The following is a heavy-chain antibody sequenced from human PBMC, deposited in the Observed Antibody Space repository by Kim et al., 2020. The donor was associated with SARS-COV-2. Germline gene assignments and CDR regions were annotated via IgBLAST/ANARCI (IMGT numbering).Heavy chain of an antibody. Sequence: NGHTENSPKFQGRVTLTRDTSASTTFMELSSLRSEDTAVYYCAREQGGFDYWGQGTLVTVSS. CDR3: AREQGGFDY. CDR2: NGHT. J-gene: IGHJ4*02. V-gene: IGHV1-3*01.